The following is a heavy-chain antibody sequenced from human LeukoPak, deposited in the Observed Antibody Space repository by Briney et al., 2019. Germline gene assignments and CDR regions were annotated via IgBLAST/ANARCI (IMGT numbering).Heavy chain of an antibody. D-gene: IGHD2-21*01. CDR1: GFTFSTYF. CDR3: ARERQDTILHSGAFDI. V-gene: IGHV3-30-3*01. Sequence: GGSLRLSCAASGFTFSTYFMHWVRQAPGKGLDWVADIASDGSHTFYVESVKGRFTISRDNSKNTLYLQMNSLRAEDTAVYFCARERQDTILHSGAFDIWGQGTMVTVSS. J-gene: IGHJ3*02. CDR2: IASDGSHT.